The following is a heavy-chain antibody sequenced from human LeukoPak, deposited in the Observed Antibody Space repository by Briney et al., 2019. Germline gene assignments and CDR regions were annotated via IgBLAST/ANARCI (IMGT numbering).Heavy chain of an antibody. D-gene: IGHD5-18*01. Sequence: SETLSLTCAVYGGSFSGYYWSWIRQPPGKGLEWIGEINHSGSTNYNPSLKSRVTISVDTSKNQFSLKLSSVTAADTAVYYCARKGRAGYSYGYYFDYWGQGTLVTVPS. CDR2: INHSGST. J-gene: IGHJ4*02. V-gene: IGHV4-34*01. CDR3: ARKGRAGYSYGYYFDY. CDR1: GGSFSGYY.